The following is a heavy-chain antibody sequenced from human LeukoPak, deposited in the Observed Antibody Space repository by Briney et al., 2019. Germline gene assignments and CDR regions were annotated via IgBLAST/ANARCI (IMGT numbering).Heavy chain of an antibody. Sequence: GESLKISCKGSGYNFSNYWIGWVRHLPGRGLEWMGTIFPDDSDTRYSPSFRGQVTMSADRSINTAYLHWRSLKASDTAMYYCARHEDPISSWYESWGQGTLVTVSS. CDR2: IFPDDSDT. V-gene: IGHV5-51*01. CDR1: GYNFSNYW. CDR3: ARHEDPISSWYES. J-gene: IGHJ5*02. D-gene: IGHD6-13*01.